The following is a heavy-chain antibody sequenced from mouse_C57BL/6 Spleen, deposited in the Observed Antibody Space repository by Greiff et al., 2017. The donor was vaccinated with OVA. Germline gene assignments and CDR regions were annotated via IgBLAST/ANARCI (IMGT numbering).Heavy chain of an antibody. CDR2: ISSGSSTI. J-gene: IGHJ3*01. Sequence: EVQLVESGGGLVKPGGSLKLSCAASGFTFSDYGMHWVRQAPEKGLEWVAYISSGSSTIYYADTVKGRFTISRDNAKNTLFLQMTSLRSEDTAMYYCARHGYAWFAYWGQGTLVTVSA. D-gene: IGHD2-2*01. V-gene: IGHV5-17*01. CDR1: GFTFSDYG. CDR3: ARHGYAWFAY.